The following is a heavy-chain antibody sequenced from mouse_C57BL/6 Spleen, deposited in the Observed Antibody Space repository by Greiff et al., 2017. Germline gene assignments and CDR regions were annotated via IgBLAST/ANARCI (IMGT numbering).Heavy chain of an antibody. CDR2: IYPGNSDT. J-gene: IGHJ4*01. CDR1: GYTFTSYW. Sequence: EVQLQQSGTVLARPGASVKMSCKTSGYTFTSYWMHWVKQRPGQGLEWIGAIYPGNSDTSYNQKFKGKAKLTAVTSASTAYMEISSLTNEDSAVYYCTRWGYDYDDYYAMDYWGQGTSVTVSS. CDR3: TRWGYDYDDYYAMDY. D-gene: IGHD2-4*01. V-gene: IGHV1-5*01.